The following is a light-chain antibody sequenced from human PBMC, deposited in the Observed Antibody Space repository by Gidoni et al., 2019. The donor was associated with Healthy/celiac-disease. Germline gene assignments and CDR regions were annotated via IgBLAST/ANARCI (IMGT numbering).Light chain of an antibody. CDR3: QSGDSSGTYRGVV. CDR1: ALPKQY. CDR2: KDS. V-gene: IGLV3-25*03. Sequence: SYELTQPPSVSVSPGQTARITCSGDALPKQYAYWYQQKPGQAPVLVIYKDSERPSGIPERFSGSSSGTIVTLTISGVQAEDEADYYCQSGDSSGTYRGVVIGGGTKLTVL. J-gene: IGLJ2*01.